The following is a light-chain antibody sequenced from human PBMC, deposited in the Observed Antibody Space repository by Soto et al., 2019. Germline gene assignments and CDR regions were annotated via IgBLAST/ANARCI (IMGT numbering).Light chain of an antibody. Sequence: EIVLTQSPGTLSLSPGERATLSCRASQSVSSYLAWYQQKPGQAPRLLIYGASSRATGIPDRFSGSGSETDFTLTISRLEPEDFAVYYCQHYDSSLALTFGGGTKVEIK. CDR3: QHYDSSLALT. V-gene: IGKV3-20*01. J-gene: IGKJ4*01. CDR2: GAS. CDR1: QSVSSY.